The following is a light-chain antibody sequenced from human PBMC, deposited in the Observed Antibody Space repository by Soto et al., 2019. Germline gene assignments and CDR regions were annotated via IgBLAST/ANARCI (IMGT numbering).Light chain of an antibody. CDR1: QSISSY. V-gene: IGKV1-39*01. Sequence: DIQMTQSPSSLSASVGDRVTITCRASQSISSYLNWYQQKPGKAPNLLIYTASSLESVVPSRFSGSGSGTDFTLTISSLQPEDFAIYYCQQTYSTPLTFGGGTKVDNK. CDR3: QQTYSTPLT. J-gene: IGKJ4*01. CDR2: TAS.